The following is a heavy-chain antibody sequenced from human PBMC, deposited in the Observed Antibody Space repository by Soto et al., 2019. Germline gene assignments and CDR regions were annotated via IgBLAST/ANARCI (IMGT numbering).Heavy chain of an antibody. CDR3: ARGHYDFWSCFRISFYHYAMDV. CDR1: GGSFSGYY. CDR2: INHSGST. Sequence: RSLTFPLYGGSFSGYYWSWIRQPPRKGPEWKGEINHSGSTNYNPSLKTRVTISVDTSKNQFSLKLCSVTAADTTVYYCARGHYDFWSCFRISFYHYAMDVSGPSTAVT. D-gene: IGHD3-3*01. V-gene: IGHV4-34*01. J-gene: IGHJ6*02.